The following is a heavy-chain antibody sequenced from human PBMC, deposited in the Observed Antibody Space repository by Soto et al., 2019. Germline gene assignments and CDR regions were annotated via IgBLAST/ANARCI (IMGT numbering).Heavy chain of an antibody. CDR2: IYTSGST. D-gene: IGHD4-17*01. J-gene: IGHJ4*02. V-gene: IGHV4-4*07. CDR3: ARFFLDYGDYTYFDY. Sequence: SETLSLTCTVSGGSISSYYCSWIRQPAGKGLEWIGRIYTSGSTNYNPSLKSRVTMSVDTSKNQFSLKLSSVTAADTAVYYCARFFLDYGDYTYFDYWGQGTLVTVSS. CDR1: GGSISSYY.